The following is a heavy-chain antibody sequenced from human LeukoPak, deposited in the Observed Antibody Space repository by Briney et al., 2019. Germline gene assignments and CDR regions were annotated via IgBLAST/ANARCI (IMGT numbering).Heavy chain of an antibody. J-gene: IGHJ6*04. CDR3: ARGLYSSSWYFLDV. D-gene: IGHD6-13*01. CDR1: GFTVSSNY. CDR2: IYSGGST. V-gene: IGHV3-53*05. Sequence: GGSLRLSCAASGFTVSSNYMSWVRQAPGKGLEWVSVIYSGGSTYYADSVKGRFTISRDNSKNTLYLQMNSLRSEDTAVYFCARGLYSSSWYFLDVWGKGTTVTISS.